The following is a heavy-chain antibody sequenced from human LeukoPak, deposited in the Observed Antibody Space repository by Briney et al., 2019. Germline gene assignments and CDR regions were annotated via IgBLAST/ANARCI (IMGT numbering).Heavy chain of an antibody. D-gene: IGHD2-2*01. Sequence: SETLSLTCAVYGGSFSGYYWSWIRQPPGKGLEWIGEINHSGSTNYNPSLKSRVTISVDTSKNQFSLKLSSVTAADTAVYYCARTRCSSTSCKRENWFDPWGQGTLVTVSS. CDR2: INHSGST. J-gene: IGHJ5*02. CDR3: ARTRCSSTSCKRENWFDP. V-gene: IGHV4-34*01. CDR1: GGSFSGYY.